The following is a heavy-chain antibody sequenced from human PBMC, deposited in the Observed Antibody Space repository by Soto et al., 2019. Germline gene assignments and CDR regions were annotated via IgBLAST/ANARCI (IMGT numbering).Heavy chain of an antibody. Sequence: GASVKVSCKASGYTFTSYGISWVRQAPGQGLEWMGWISAYNGNTNYAQKLQGRVTMTTDTSTSTAYMELRSLRSDDTAVYYCARDRRVPRYYYDSSGSLDYWGQGTLVTVSS. CDR1: GYTFTSYG. CDR2: ISAYNGNT. CDR3: ARDRRVPRYYYDSSGSLDY. D-gene: IGHD3-22*01. J-gene: IGHJ4*02. V-gene: IGHV1-18*01.